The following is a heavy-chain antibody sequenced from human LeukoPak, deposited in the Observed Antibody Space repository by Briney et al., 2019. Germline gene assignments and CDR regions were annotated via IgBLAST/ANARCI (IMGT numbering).Heavy chain of an antibody. CDR2: IKQDGSEK. J-gene: IGHJ6*03. V-gene: IGHV3-7*01. Sequence: GGSLRLSCAASGFTFSSYWMSWVRQAPGKGLEWVANIKQDGSEKYYVDSVKGRFTISRDNAKNSLYLQLNSLRAEDTAVYYCARDPYSGTYSDYYYYCMDVWGKGTTVTVSS. CDR3: ARDPYSGTYSDYYYYCMDV. CDR1: GFTFSSYW. D-gene: IGHD1-26*01.